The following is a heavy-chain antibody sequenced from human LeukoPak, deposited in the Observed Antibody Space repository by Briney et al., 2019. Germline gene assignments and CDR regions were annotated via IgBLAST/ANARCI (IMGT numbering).Heavy chain of an antibody. J-gene: IGHJ5*02. CDR3: AREGGQNSISRWFDP. V-gene: IGHV3-7*01. CDR1: GFTFSSYW. D-gene: IGHD1/OR15-1a*01. Sequence: PGGSLRLSCSASGFTFSSYWMSWVRQAPGKGLEWVANIKQDGGEKYYVDSVKGRFTISRDNAKNSLYLQMNSLRAEDTAVYYCAREGGQNSISRWFDPWGQGTLVTVSS. CDR2: IKQDGGEK.